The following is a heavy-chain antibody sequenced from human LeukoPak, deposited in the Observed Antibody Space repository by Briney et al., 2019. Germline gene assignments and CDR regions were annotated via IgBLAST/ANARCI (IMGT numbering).Heavy chain of an antibody. Sequence: GGSLRLSCAASGFTFSSYAMSWVRQAPGKGLEWVSAISGSGGSTYYADSVKGRFTISSDNSKNTLYLQMNSLRAEDTAVYYCAKIVRYYYDSSGYRGYFDYWGQGTLVTVSS. CDR3: AKIVRYYYDSSGYRGYFDY. V-gene: IGHV3-23*01. CDR2: ISGSGGST. D-gene: IGHD3-22*01. J-gene: IGHJ4*02. CDR1: GFTFSSYA.